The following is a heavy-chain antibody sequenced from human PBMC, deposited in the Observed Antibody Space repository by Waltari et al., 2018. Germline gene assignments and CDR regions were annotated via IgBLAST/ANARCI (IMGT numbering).Heavy chain of an antibody. J-gene: IGHJ4*02. CDR2: INHSGST. V-gene: IGHV4-34*01. D-gene: IGHD1-26*01. CDR1: GGSFSGYY. Sequence: VQLQQWGAGLLKPSETLSLTCAVYGGSFSGYYWSWIRQPPGKGLEWIGEINHSGSTNYNPSLKSRVTISVDTSKNQFSLKLSSVTAADTAVYYCAKRSYFLDGYYFDYWGQGTLVTVSS. CDR3: AKRSYFLDGYYFDY.